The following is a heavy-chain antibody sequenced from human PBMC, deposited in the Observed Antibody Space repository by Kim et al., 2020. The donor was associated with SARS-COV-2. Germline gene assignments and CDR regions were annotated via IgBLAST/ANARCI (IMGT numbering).Heavy chain of an antibody. CDR2: ISYDGSNK. D-gene: IGHD2-15*01. CDR3: AKDDLFYCSGGSCKDAFDI. CDR1: GFTFSSYG. Sequence: GGSLRLSCAASGFTFSSYGMHWVRQAPGKGLEWVAVISYDGSNKYYADSVKGRFTISRDNSKNTLYLQMNSLRAEDTAVYYCAKDDLFYCSGGSCKDAFDIWGQGTMVTVSS. J-gene: IGHJ3*02. V-gene: IGHV3-30*18.